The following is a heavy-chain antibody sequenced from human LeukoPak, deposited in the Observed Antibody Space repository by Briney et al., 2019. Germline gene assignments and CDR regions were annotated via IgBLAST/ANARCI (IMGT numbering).Heavy chain of an antibody. CDR2: ISVYNGDT. CDR3: ATVFSGINMDV. CDR1: GYTFTSYG. D-gene: IGHD3-10*01. V-gene: IGHV1-18*01. Sequence: VASVKVSCKASGYTFTSYGISWVRQAPGQGPEWMGWISVYNGDTNYAQKFKGRVTMTTDTSTSTAYMELRSLRSDDTAVYYCATVFSGINMDVWGKGTTVTVSS. J-gene: IGHJ6*03.